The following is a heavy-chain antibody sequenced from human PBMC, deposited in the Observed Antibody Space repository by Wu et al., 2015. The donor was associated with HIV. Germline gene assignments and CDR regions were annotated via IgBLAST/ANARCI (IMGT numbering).Heavy chain of an antibody. CDR3: ARVWGSYRHSWGWFDP. V-gene: IGHV1-69*08. CDR1: GGTFSRYA. CDR2: IIPTSTTA. D-gene: IGHD3-16*02. J-gene: IGHJ5*02. Sequence: QVQLVQSEAEVKKPGSSVKVSCRASGGTFSRYAISWVRQAPGQGLEWMGRIIPTSTTADYAQNLQGRVTITADKSTSTAYMELSSLRSEDTAVYYCARVWGSYRHSWGWFDPWGQGTLVTVSS.